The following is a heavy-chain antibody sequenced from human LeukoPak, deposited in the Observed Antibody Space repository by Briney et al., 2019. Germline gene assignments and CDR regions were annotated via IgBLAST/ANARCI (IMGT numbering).Heavy chain of an antibody. J-gene: IGHJ4*02. V-gene: IGHV3-53*01. CDR3: AREKGYYFDY. Sequence: GGSLRLSCAASGFAVSGDYMSWVRQAPGKGLDWVSIIHRDDRTYYADSAKGRFTISRDISKNTLYLQMNALRAEDTAVYYCAREKGYYFDYWGQGTLVTVSS. CDR1: GFAVSGDY. CDR2: IHRDDRT.